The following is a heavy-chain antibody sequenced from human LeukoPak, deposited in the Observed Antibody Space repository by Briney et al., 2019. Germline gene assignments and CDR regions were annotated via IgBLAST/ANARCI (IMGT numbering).Heavy chain of an antibody. CDR1: GYTFTSYG. J-gene: IGHJ4*02. D-gene: IGHD3-10*01. CDR3: ARDAYSYGSGSRYFDY. V-gene: IGHV1-18*01. CDR2: ISAYNGNT. Sequence: ASVKVSCKASGYTFTSYGISWVRQAPGQGLEWMGWISAYNGNTNYAQKLQGRVTMTTDTSTSTAYMELRSLRSDDTAVYYCARDAYSYGSGSRYFDYWGQGTLVTVPS.